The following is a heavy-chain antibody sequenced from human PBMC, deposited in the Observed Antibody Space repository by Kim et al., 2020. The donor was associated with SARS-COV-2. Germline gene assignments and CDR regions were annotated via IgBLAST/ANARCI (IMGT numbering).Heavy chain of an antibody. CDR2: ISGSGGST. Sequence: GGSLRLSCAASGFTFSSYAMSWVRQAPGKGLEWVSAISGSGGSTYYADSVKGQFTISRDNSKNTLYLQMNSLRAEDTAVYYCAKGGPGNYDILTGYYTPLYYFDYWGQGTLVTVSS. J-gene: IGHJ4*02. V-gene: IGHV3-23*01. CDR1: GFTFSSYA. CDR3: AKGGPGNYDILTGYYTPLYYFDY. D-gene: IGHD3-9*01.